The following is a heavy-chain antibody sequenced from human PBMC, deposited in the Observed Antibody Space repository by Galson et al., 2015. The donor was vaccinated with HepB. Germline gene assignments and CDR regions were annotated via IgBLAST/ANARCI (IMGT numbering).Heavy chain of an antibody. CDR1: GFTFSSYA. D-gene: IGHD6-13*01. CDR3: ARDPEGYSSSWYASSYYYYGMDV. J-gene: IGHJ6*02. CDR2: ISSNGGST. V-gene: IGHV3-64*01. Sequence: SLRLSCAASGFTFSSYAMHWVRQAPGKGLEYVSAISSNGGSTYYANSVKGRFTISRDNSKNTLYLQMGSLRAEDMAVYYCARDPEGYSSSWYASSYYYYGMDVWGQGTTVTVSS.